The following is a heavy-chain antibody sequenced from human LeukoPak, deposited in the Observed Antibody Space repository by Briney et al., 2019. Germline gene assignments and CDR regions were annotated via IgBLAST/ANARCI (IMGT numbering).Heavy chain of an antibody. CDR1: GGSISSSSFY. J-gene: IGHJ4*02. CDR2: IYYSGST. Sequence: PSETLSLTCTVSGGSISSSSFYWGWIRQPPGKGLEWIGSIYYSGSTYYNPSLKSRVTISGDTSKNQFSLKLSSVTAADTAVYYCARSSSGWPEWYYFDYWGQGTLVTVSS. V-gene: IGHV4-39*01. D-gene: IGHD6-19*01. CDR3: ARSSSGWPEWYYFDY.